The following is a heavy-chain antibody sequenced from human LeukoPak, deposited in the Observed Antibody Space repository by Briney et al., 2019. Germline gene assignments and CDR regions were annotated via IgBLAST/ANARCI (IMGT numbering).Heavy chain of an antibody. V-gene: IGHV3-11*01. J-gene: IGHJ6*03. CDR3: ASSPIPSSGYYYYYYYMDV. Sequence: GGSLRLSCSASGFTFSDYHMSWIRQAPGKGLEWVSYISSSGSTIYYADSVKGRFTISRDNAKNSLYLQMNSLRAEDTAVYYCASSPIPSSGYYYYYYYMDVWGKGTTVTVSS. D-gene: IGHD2-2*01. CDR1: GFTFSDYH. CDR2: ISSSGSTI.